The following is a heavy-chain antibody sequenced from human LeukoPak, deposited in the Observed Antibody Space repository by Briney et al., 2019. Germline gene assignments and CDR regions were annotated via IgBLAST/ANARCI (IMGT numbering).Heavy chain of an antibody. CDR2: ISSSSSYI. V-gene: IGHV3-21*01. D-gene: IGHD6-13*01. J-gene: IGHJ4*02. CDR3: ARGWAAAGKSFDY. CDR1: GFTFSSYS. Sequence: GGSLRLSCAASGFTFSSYSMNWVRQAPGKGLEWVSSISSSSSYIYYGDSVKGRFTISRDNAKNSLYLQMNSLRAEDTAVYYCARGWAAAGKSFDYWGQGTLVTVSS.